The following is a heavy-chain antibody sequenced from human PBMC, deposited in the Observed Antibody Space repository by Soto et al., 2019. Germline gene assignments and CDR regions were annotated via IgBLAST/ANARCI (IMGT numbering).Heavy chain of an antibody. J-gene: IGHJ6*02. V-gene: IGHV4-34*01. CDR2: INHSGST. CDR3: ARVVITIFRFMDV. D-gene: IGHD3-9*01. CDR1: GGSFSGYY. Sequence: TSETLSLTCAVYGGSFSGYYWSGIAQPPGKGLEWIGEINHSGSTNYNPSLKSRVTISVDTSKNQFSLKLSSVTAADTAVYYCARVVITIFRFMDVWGQGTTVTVSS.